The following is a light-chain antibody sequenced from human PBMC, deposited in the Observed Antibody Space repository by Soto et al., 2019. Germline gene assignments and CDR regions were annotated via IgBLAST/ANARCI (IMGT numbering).Light chain of an antibody. CDR3: QQYNIWPQT. CDR2: GAS. J-gene: IGKJ1*01. V-gene: IGKV3-15*01. CDR1: QSLRSS. Sequence: VMTHSPATLSVSPGEGATLSFRASQSLRSSLAWYQQKPGQAPRLLIYGASTRATGIPARFSGSGSGTEFTLTISSLQSEDFAVYFCQQYNIWPQTFGQGTKVDI.